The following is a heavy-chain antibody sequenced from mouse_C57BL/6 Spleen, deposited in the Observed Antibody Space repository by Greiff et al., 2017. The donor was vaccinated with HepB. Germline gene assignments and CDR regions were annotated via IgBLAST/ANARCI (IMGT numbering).Heavy chain of an antibody. CDR1: GYTFTDYN. CDR2: INPNNGGT. Sequence: EVQLQESGPELVKPGASVKMSCKASGYTFTDYNMHWVKQSHGKSLEWIGYINPNNGGTSYNQKFKGKATLTVNKSSSTAYMELRSLTSEDSAVYYCARNYGSSPLDYWGQGTTLTVSS. V-gene: IGHV1-22*01. J-gene: IGHJ2*01. D-gene: IGHD1-1*01. CDR3: ARNYGSSPLDY.